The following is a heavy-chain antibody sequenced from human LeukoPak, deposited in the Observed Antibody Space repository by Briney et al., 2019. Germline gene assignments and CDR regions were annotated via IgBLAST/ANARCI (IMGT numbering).Heavy chain of an antibody. V-gene: IGHV3-33*01. D-gene: IGHD3-22*01. Sequence: GGSLRLSCAASGFTFSSYGMHWVRQAPGKGLEWVAVIWYDGSNKYYADSVKGRFTISRDNSKNTLYLQMNSLRAEDTAVYYCARDGAGIDYYDSSGYYLWYDYWGQGTLVTVSS. J-gene: IGHJ4*02. CDR2: IWYDGSNK. CDR3: ARDGAGIDYYDSSGYYLWYDY. CDR1: GFTFSSYG.